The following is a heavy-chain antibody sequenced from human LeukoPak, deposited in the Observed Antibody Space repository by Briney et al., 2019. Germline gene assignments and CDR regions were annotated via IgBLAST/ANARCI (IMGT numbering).Heavy chain of an antibody. CDR3: ARRGGGRWFDP. V-gene: IGHV4-31*03. D-gene: IGHD3-16*01. J-gene: IGHJ5*02. CDR1: GGSISSGGYF. CDR2: IYNTGNT. Sequence: SQTLSLTCTVSGGSISSGGYFWSWIRQHPERGLEWIGYIYNTGNTYCNPSLKSRVTLSVDTSKNQFSLKLTSVTAADTAVYYCARRGGGRWFDPWGQGTLVTVSS.